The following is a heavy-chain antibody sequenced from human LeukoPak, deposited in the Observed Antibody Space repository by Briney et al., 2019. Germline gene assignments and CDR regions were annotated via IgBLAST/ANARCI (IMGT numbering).Heavy chain of an antibody. Sequence: SETLSLTCTVSGGSISSYYWSWIRQPPGKGLEWIGYIYYSGSTNYNPSLKSRVTISVDTSKNQFSLKLSSVTAADTAVYYCAKGLRPGSYGFDYFDYWGQGTLVTVSS. CDR2: IYYSGST. D-gene: IGHD5-18*01. CDR1: GGSISSYY. J-gene: IGHJ4*02. CDR3: AKGLRPGSYGFDYFDY. V-gene: IGHV4-59*01.